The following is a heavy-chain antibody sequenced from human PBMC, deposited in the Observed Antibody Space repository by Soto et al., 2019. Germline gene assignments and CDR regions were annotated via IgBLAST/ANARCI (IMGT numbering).Heavy chain of an antibody. V-gene: IGHV3-74*01. J-gene: IGHJ4*02. D-gene: IGHD5-12*01. CDR3: ARAKDGYNSLNQ. CDR1: GCTFSSYW. Sequence: WGTLRLSCAASGCTFSSYWIHWVRQAPGKGLVWVSRSNSDGSSTSYADSVKGRSTISRDNAKHTLYLQMNSLRAEDTAVYYSARAKDGYNSLNQWGQGTLVTVSS. CDR2: SNSDGSST.